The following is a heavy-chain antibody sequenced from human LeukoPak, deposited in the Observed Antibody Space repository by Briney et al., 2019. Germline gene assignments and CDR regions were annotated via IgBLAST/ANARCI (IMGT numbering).Heavy chain of an antibody. CDR3: ARDNYDILTGYRKELDY. D-gene: IGHD3-9*01. V-gene: IGHV1-46*01. Sequence: ASVKVSCKASGYTFTSYYMHWVRQAPGQGLEWMGIINPSGGSTSYAQKFQGRVTMTRDTSTGTVYMELSSLRSEDTAVYYCARDNYDILTGYRKELDYWGQGTLVTVSS. CDR1: GYTFTSYY. CDR2: INPSGGST. J-gene: IGHJ4*02.